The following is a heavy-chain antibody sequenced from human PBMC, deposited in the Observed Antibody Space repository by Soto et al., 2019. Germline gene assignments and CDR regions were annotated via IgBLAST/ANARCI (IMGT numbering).Heavy chain of an antibody. CDR2: ISYDGSNK. CDR1: GFTFSSYG. Sequence: ESGGGVVQPGRSLRLSCAASGFTFSSYGMHWVRQAPGKGLEWVAVISYDGSNKYYADSVKGRFTISRDNSKNTLYLQMNSLRAEDTAVYYCAKDYYDSSGYYGTYYFDYWGQGTLVTVSS. D-gene: IGHD3-22*01. J-gene: IGHJ4*02. V-gene: IGHV3-30*18. CDR3: AKDYYDSSGYYGTYYFDY.